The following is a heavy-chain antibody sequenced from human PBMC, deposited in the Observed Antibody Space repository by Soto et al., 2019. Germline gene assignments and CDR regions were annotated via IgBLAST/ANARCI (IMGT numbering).Heavy chain of an antibody. CDR1: GGSVSSGDYY. V-gene: IGHV4-61*08. D-gene: IGHD5-18*01. J-gene: IGHJ5*02. CDR3: ARIPVDTSMRFDP. Sequence: QVQLQESGPGLVKASETLSLTCTVSGGSVSSGDYYWSWIRQPPGKGLEWIGNIYYRGSTNYNPSLRSRATISVDTSQNPFSLKVSSVTAADTAVYYCARIPVDTSMRFDPWGQGTLVTVSS. CDR2: IYYRGST.